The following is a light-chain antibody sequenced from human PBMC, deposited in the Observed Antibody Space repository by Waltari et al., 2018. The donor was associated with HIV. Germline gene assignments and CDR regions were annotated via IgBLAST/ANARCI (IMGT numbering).Light chain of an antibody. CDR3: QQNYITPLT. CDR1: QSISTY. V-gene: IGKV1-39*01. J-gene: IGKJ4*01. Sequence: DIQMTQSPSSLSASVGDRVTITCRASQSISTYLNWYQQKPGKAPKPLIYAASKLQSGVPSRFSGSGSGTEFTLTISSLQPEDSATYYCQQNYITPLTFGGGAKVEIK. CDR2: AAS.